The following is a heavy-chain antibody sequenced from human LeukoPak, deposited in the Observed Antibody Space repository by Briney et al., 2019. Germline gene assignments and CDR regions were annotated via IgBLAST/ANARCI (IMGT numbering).Heavy chain of an antibody. CDR1: GYTFTGYY. Sequence: GASVKVSCKASGYTFTGYYMHWVRRAPGQGLEWMGRINPNSGGTNYAQKFQGRVTMTRDTSISTAYMELSRLRSDDTAVYYCARGYDFWSGYYMVYWGQGTLVTVSS. CDR3: ARGYDFWSGYYMVY. D-gene: IGHD3-3*01. V-gene: IGHV1-2*06. CDR2: INPNSGGT. J-gene: IGHJ4*02.